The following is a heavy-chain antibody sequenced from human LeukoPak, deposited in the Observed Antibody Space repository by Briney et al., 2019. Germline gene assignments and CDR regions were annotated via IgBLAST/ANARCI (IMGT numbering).Heavy chain of an antibody. D-gene: IGHD2-2*01. CDR3: ARDSSDY. CDR1: A. CDR2: ISYDGSNK. J-gene: IGHJ4*02. V-gene: IGHV3-30-3*01. Sequence: AMHWVRQAPGKGLEWVAVISYDGSNKYYADSVKGRFTISRDNSKNTLYLQMNSLRAEDTAVYYCARDSSDYWGQGTLVTVSS.